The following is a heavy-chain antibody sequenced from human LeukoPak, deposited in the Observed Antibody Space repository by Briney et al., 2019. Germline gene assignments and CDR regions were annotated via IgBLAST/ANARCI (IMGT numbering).Heavy chain of an antibody. V-gene: IGHV3-23*01. J-gene: IGHJ4*02. CDR3: AKDLKRSSGFDY. D-gene: IGHD6-19*01. CDR1: GFTFSSYA. Sequence: GGSLRLSCAASGFTFSSYAMSWVRQAPGKGLERVSAISGSGGSTYYADSVKGRFTISRDNSKNTLYLQMNSLRAEDTAVYYCAKDLKRSSGFDYWGQGTLVTVSS. CDR2: ISGSGGST.